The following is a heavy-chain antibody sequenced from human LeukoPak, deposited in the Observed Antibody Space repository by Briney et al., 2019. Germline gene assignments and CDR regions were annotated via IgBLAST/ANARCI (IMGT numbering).Heavy chain of an antibody. J-gene: IGHJ4*02. CDR3: ARDLSPVVRASPIGY. CDR1: GFTFTSYG. D-gene: IGHD3-10*01. CDR2: ITYDGYYK. V-gene: IGHV3-30*03. Sequence: GTSLRLSCAASGFTFTSYGMHWVRQAPGKGVEGVALITYDGYYKYYADSVKGRFTISSDTSKNPMSLQMNSLSAEDTAVYYCARDLSPVVRASPIGYWGQGTLVTVSS.